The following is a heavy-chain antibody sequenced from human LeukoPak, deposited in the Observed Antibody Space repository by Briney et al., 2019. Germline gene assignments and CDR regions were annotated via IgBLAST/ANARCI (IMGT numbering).Heavy chain of an antibody. CDR1: GFTFDDYA. CDR2: ISWDGGST. CDR3: AKDSSGYYWDY. J-gene: IGHJ4*02. D-gene: IGHD3-22*01. V-gene: IGHV3-43D*03. Sequence: PGGSLRLSCAASGFTFDDYAMHWVRQAPGKGLEWVSLISWDGGSTYYADSVKGRFTISRDNSKNSLYLQINSLRAEDTALYYCAKDSSGYYWDYWGQGTLVTVSS.